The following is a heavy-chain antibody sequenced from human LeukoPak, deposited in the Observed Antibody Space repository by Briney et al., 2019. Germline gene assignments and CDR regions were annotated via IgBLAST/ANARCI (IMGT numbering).Heavy chain of an antibody. V-gene: IGHV3-74*01. Sequence: PGGSLRLSCAASGFTFSNYWMHWVRQAPGKGLVWVSRIRHDAGVTTYADSVKGRFTISRDNSKNTVFLQMNSLRAEDTAVYYCARGSIVGARGLGDYWGQGTLVTVSS. CDR3: ARGSIVGARGLGDY. J-gene: IGHJ4*02. CDR2: IRHDAGVT. CDR1: GFTFSNYW. D-gene: IGHD1-26*01.